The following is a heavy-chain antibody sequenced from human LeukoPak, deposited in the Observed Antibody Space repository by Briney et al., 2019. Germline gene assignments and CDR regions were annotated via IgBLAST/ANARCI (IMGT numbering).Heavy chain of an antibody. J-gene: IGHJ4*02. CDR2: INAGNGNT. D-gene: IGHD2-15*01. V-gene: IGHV1-3*01. CDR3: ARDGAPGYCSGGSCYSFDY. CDR1: GYTFTSYA. Sequence: ASVKVSSKASGYTFTSYAMHWVRQAPGQRLEWMGWINAGNGNTKYSQKFQGRVTITRDTSASTAYMELSSLRSEDTAVYYCARDGAPGYCSGGSCYSFDYWGQGTLVTVSS.